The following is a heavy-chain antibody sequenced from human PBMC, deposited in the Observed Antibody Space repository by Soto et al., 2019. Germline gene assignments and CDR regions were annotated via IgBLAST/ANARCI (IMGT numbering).Heavy chain of an antibody. CDR1: GGTFNNYG. D-gene: IGHD3-9*01. CDR2: IIPMIGRT. J-gene: IGHJ4*01. Sequence: QVQLVQSGAEVKKPGSSVKVSCKASGGTFNNYGMGWVRQAPGQGLEWMGGIIPMIGRTNYAQKFQGRLTLTADASRSTAYMELRSLRSDDTAVYYCASWDYDVLTGYSYDDWG. V-gene: IGHV1-69*01. CDR3: ASWDYDVLTGYSYDD.